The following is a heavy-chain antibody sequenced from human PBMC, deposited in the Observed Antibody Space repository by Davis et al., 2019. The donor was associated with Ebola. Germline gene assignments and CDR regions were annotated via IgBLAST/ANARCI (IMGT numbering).Heavy chain of an antibody. CDR3: ATDYDFSNYSDSRFDL. CDR2: ISSDGGIT. Sequence: PGGSLRLSCAASGFTFSRYWMHWVRQAPGKGLVYVSRISSDGGITSYADSVKGRFTISRDNSKNTVYLQMSSLRAEDTALYYCATDYDFSNYSDSRFDLWGQGTLVTVSS. CDR1: GFTFSRYW. J-gene: IGHJ4*02. V-gene: IGHV3-74*01. D-gene: IGHD3-3*01.